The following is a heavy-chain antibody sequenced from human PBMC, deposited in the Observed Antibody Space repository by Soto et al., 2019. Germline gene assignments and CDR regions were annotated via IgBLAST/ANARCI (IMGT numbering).Heavy chain of an antibody. V-gene: IGHV4-59*01. D-gene: IGHD3-10*01. CDR3: ARAVGYYGSGNCFDP. CDR2: IYYSGST. CDR1: GGTISSYY. J-gene: IGHJ5*02. Sequence: SQTMSLTCTVSGGTISSYYWSWIRQPPGKGLEWIGYIYYSGSTNYNPSLKSRVTISVDTSKNQFSLKLSSVTAADTAVYYCARAVGYYGSGNCFDPWGQGTLVPVSS.